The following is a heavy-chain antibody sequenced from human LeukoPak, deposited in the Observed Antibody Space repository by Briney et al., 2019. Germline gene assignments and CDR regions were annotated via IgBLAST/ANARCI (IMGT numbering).Heavy chain of an antibody. CDR3: ASRGPGIAVAGDGY. CDR1: GFTFSSYS. V-gene: IGHV3-21*01. CDR2: ISSSSSYI. Sequence: GGSLRLSCAASGFTFSSYSMNWVRQAPGKGLEGVSSISSSSSYIYYADSVKGRFTISRDNAKNSLYLQMNSLRAEDTAVYYCASRGPGIAVAGDGYWGQGTLVTVSS. D-gene: IGHD6-19*01. J-gene: IGHJ4*02.